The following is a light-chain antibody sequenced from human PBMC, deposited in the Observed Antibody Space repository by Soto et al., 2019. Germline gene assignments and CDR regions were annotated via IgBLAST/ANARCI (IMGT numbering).Light chain of an antibody. CDR3: QSYDSSNVV. J-gene: IGLJ2*01. V-gene: IGLV6-57*04. CDR1: SGSIASNY. Sequence: NFMLTQPHSVSESPGKTVTISCTRSSGSIASNYVQWYQQRPGSAPTTVIFGDNQRPSGVPDRFSGSIDSSSNSASLTISGLKTEDEADYYCQSYDSSNVVFGGGTKVTVL. CDR2: GDN.